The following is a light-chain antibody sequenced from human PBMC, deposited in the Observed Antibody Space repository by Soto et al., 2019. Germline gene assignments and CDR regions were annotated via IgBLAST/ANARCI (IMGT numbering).Light chain of an antibody. J-gene: IGKJ1*01. CDR1: QSVISY. V-gene: IGKV3-20*01. CDR2: GAS. CDR3: QHYVERSPIT. Sequence: EIVLTQSPGTLSLSPGEIATLYFSASQSVISYLACYQQTPGQAPRLLISGASSRATGIPDRFSGSGSGTDSTLTISRLEPEDFALYYCQHYVERSPITFGQGTKVDIK.